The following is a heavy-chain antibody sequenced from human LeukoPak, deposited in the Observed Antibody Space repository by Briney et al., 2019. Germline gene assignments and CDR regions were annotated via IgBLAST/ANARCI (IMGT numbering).Heavy chain of an antibody. J-gene: IGHJ1*01. CDR3: ARGGRGLPRGFQH. D-gene: IGHD5-24*01. CDR1: GGSISSSSYY. CDR2: IYYSGST. Sequence: SETLSLTCTVSGGSISSSSYYWGWIRQPPGKGLEWIGSIYYSGSTNYNPSLKSRVTISVDTSKNQFSLKLSSVTAADTAVYYCARGGRGLPRGFQHWGQGTLVTVSS. V-gene: IGHV4-39*07.